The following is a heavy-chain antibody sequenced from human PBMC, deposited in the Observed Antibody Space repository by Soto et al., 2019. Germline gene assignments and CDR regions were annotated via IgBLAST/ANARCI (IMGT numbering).Heavy chain of an antibody. Sequence: QVQLVQSGAEVKKPGASVKVSCKASGYTFTGNYMHWVRQAPGQALEWMGWINANRGGTKYAQKFQGRVTMNRDTSINTDCMELGRVRSDDSTVYYYARVAVVRATTMFWFDPWGQGTLVTVSS. CDR2: INANRGGT. CDR1: GYTFTGNY. CDR3: ARVAVVRATTMFWFDP. V-gene: IGHV1-2*02. J-gene: IGHJ5*02. D-gene: IGHD1-26*01.